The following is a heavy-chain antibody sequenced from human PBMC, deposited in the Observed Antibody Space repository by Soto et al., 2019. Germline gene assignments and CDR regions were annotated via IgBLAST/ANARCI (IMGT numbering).Heavy chain of an antibody. D-gene: IGHD3-10*01. CDR3: ASRMVRGVFYHY. Sequence: QVQLQESGPGLVKPSQTLSLTCTVSGGSISSGGYYWSWIRQHPGKGLEWIGYIYYSGSTYYNPYLKGRVTIAVDTSKNQFSLKLSSVTAADTAVYYCASRMVRGVFYHYWGQGTLVTVSS. V-gene: IGHV4-31*03. J-gene: IGHJ4*02. CDR2: IYYSGST. CDR1: GGSISSGGYY.